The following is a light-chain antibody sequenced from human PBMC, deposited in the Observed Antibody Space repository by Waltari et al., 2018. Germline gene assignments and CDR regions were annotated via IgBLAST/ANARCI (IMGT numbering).Light chain of an antibody. CDR3: QRYNSNSPYT. Sequence: DIQMTQSSPTLFASVGDRVTITCRPTQNISTWLAWYQQKPGKAPNLLISKASILESGVPPRFSGSGSGTEFTLTINSLQPDNFATYYCQRYNSNSPYTFGQGTKLDI. CDR1: QNISTW. CDR2: KAS. V-gene: IGKV1-5*03. J-gene: IGKJ2*01.